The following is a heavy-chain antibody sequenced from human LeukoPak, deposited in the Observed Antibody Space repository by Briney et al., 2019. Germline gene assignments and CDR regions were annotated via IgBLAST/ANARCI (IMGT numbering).Heavy chain of an antibody. Sequence: SETLSLTCTVSGASISSYYWSWIRQPPGKGLEWIGYIYYSGSSNYNPSLKSRVTISVDTSKNQFSRKLSSVTAADTAVYYCARYPFDGYNYYFDYWGQGTLVTVSS. V-gene: IGHV4-59*01. CDR2: IYYSGSS. CDR1: GASISSYY. J-gene: IGHJ4*02. CDR3: ARYPFDGYNYYFDY. D-gene: IGHD5-24*01.